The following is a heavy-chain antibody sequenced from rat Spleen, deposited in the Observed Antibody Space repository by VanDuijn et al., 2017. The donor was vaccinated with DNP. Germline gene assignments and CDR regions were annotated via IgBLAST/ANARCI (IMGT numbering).Heavy chain of an antibody. D-gene: IGHD1-12*01. CDR1: GFTFSNYY. J-gene: IGHJ4*01. CDR3: ARHRTIMPYYYSMDA. CDR2: LSTGGGIT. Sequence: EVQLVESGGGLVQPGRSLKLSCAASGFTFSNYYMAWVRQAPTKGLELVAYLSTGGGITYYRDSVKGRFTISRDNAKTTLYLQMDSLRSEDTATYYCARHRTIMPYYYSMDAWGQGASVTVSS. V-gene: IGHV5-25*01.